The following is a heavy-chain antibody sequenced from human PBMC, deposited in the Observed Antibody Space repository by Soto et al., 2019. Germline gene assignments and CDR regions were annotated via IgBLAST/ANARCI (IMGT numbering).Heavy chain of an antibody. CDR3: ARRMRGYCSSTSCLPYYYYYMDV. D-gene: IGHD2-2*01. V-gene: IGHV4-39*01. CDR2: IYYSGST. CDR1: GGSISSSSYY. J-gene: IGHJ6*03. Sequence: SETLSLTCTVSGGSISSSSYYWGWIRRPPGKGLEWIGSIYYSGSTYYNPSLKSRVTISVDTSKNQFSLKLSSVTAADTAVYYCARRMRGYCSSTSCLPYYYYYMDVWGKGTTVTVSS.